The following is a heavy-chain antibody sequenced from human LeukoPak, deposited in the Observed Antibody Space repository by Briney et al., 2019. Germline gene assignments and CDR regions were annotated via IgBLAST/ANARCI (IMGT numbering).Heavy chain of an antibody. CDR1: GYTFTSYG. D-gene: IGHD6-19*01. J-gene: IGHJ4*02. Sequence: ASVKVSCKSSGYTFTSYGISWVRQAPGQGLEWMGWISAYNANTNYAQKLQGRVTMTTDTSTSTAYMELRSLRSDDTAVYYCARGTSSGWYSDYYFDYCGQGTLVTVSS. CDR2: ISAYNANT. CDR3: ARGTSSGWYSDYYFDY. V-gene: IGHV1-18*01.